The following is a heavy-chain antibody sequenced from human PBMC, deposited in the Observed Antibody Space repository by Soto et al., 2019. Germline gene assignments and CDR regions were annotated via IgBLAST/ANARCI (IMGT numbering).Heavy chain of an antibody. CDR1: GYTFTHYG. Sequence: QVQLVQSGAEVRKPGASVKVSCKTSGYTFTHYGISWVRQAPGQGLEWVGWISAYSGKTHYAQKVQGKVTMTTDRSRSAAYRELRSWRSDDTAVYFCARDPYLGDHQYWGQGTLVTVSS. D-gene: IGHD3-16*01. CDR2: ISAYSGKT. CDR3: ARDPYLGDHQY. V-gene: IGHV1-18*01. J-gene: IGHJ4*02.